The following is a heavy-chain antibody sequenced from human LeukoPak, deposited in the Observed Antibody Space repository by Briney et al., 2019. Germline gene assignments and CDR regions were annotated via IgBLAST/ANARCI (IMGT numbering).Heavy chain of an antibody. CDR1: GFTFSSYA. V-gene: IGHV3-21*01. CDR2: ISSSSSYI. J-gene: IGHJ4*02. D-gene: IGHD2-2*01. Sequence: GSLRLSCAASGFTFSSYAMSWVRQAPGKGLEWVSSISSSSSYIYYADSVKGRFTISRDNAKNSLYLQMNSLRAEDTAVYYCARDPYCSSTSCSLDWGQGTLVTVSS. CDR3: ARDPYCSSTSCSLD.